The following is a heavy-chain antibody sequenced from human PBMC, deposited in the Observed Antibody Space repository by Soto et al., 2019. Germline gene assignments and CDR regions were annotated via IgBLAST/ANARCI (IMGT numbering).Heavy chain of an antibody. V-gene: IGHV3-7*05. J-gene: IGHJ3*02. CDR3: ARDKNVYDFFGADDAFDI. D-gene: IGHD3-3*01. Sequence: EVQLVESGGGLVQPGGSLRLSCAASGFTFRSYWMSWVRQAPGKGLEWVASIKQDGSDKYYVESVEGRFTISRDNAENSVDLLMNTLRAEDTAVYYCARDKNVYDFFGADDAFDIWGQGTMVTVSS. CDR1: GFTFRSYW. CDR2: IKQDGSDK.